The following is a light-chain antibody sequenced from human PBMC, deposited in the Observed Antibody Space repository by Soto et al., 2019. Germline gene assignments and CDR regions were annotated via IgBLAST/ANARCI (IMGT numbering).Light chain of an antibody. CDR1: QSVSSK. V-gene: IGKV3-15*01. CDR2: GAS. CDR3: HQYNDWPPA. Sequence: ETVMTQSPATLSLSPGEGATLSCRASQSVSSKLAWYQQKPGQAPRFLIYGASTRATGIPARFRGSGSGTEFTLTIGSLQSEDFAVYYCHQYNDWPPAFGGGTKVEIK. J-gene: IGKJ4*01.